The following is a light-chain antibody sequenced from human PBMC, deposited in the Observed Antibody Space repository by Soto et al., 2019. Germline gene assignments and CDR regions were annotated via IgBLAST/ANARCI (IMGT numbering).Light chain of an antibody. Sequence: EIVMTQSPATLSVSRGERATLSCRASQSVSSNFAWYQQKPGQAPRLLIYGASTRATGIPARFSGSGSGTEFTLTISSLQSEDFAVYYCQQYNNWPPLYTFGQGTKLEIK. CDR2: GAS. V-gene: IGKV3-15*01. J-gene: IGKJ2*01. CDR3: QQYNNWPPLYT. CDR1: QSVSSN.